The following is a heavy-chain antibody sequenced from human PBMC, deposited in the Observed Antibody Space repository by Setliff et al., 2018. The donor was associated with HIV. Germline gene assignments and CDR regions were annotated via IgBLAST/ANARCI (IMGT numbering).Heavy chain of an antibody. J-gene: IGHJ6*02. CDR3: AREDYYYYGMDV. Sequence: SETLSLTCAIYGGSFSGYYWSWIRQPPGKGLEWIGEINHSRSTNYNPSLKRRVTISVDTSKNQFSLKLSSVTAADTAVYYCAREDYYYYGMDVWGQGTTVTVSS. CDR2: INHSRST. V-gene: IGHV4-34*01. CDR1: GGSFSGYY.